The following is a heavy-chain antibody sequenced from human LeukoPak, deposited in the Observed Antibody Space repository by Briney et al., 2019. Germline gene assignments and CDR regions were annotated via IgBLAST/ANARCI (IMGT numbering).Heavy chain of an antibody. CDR3: ARGVGDYGHYYGMDV. J-gene: IGHJ6*02. Sequence: GGSLRLSCAASGFTFSSYAMHWVRQAPGKGLEYVSAISSNGGSTYYANSVKGRFTISRDNSKNTLYLQMGSLRAEDMAVYYCARGVGDYGHYYGMDVWGQGTTVTVSS. CDR2: ISSNGGST. D-gene: IGHD4-17*01. V-gene: IGHV3-64*01. CDR1: GFTFSSYA.